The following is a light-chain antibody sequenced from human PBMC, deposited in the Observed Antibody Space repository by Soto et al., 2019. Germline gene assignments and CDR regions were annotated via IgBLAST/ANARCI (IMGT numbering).Light chain of an antibody. V-gene: IGKV3-15*01. Sequence: EIVMTQSPATLSVSPGERATLSCRASQSVGSNLAWYQQKPGQAPRLLIYGASTRATGIPARFSGSGSGTEFSLTISSLQSEDFAVYYCQHYSNWPPMYTFGQGTKLEIK. CDR2: GAS. CDR1: QSVGSN. CDR3: QHYSNWPPMYT. J-gene: IGKJ2*01.